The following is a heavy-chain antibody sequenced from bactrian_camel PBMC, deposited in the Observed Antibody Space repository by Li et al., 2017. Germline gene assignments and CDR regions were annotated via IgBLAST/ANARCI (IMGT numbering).Heavy chain of an antibody. CDR2: LDNTGGI. D-gene: IGHD7*01. CDR1: GNRYRYYS. V-gene: IGHV3S53*01. J-gene: IGHJ7*01. Sequence: QLVESGGGSVQAGGSLRLSCDASGNRYRYYSIGWFRQPPGLPGAEREGVAALDNTGGIMYSDSVKGRFTISEDTSNRTLYLQMDNLKPEDSAMYLCGIRYSDVVAIAPTFVGMNHWGKGTQVTVS.